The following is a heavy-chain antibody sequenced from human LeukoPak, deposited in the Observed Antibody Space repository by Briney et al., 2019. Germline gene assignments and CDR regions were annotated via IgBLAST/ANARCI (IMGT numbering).Heavy chain of an antibody. D-gene: IGHD3-10*01. CDR2: IYHSGST. V-gene: IGHV4-38-2*02. J-gene: IGHJ1*01. CDR1: GYSISSDYY. CDR3: ARDRIGAHGPGYFQY. Sequence: SETLSLTCAVSGYSISSDYYWGWTRQPPGKGLEWIGSIYHSGSTYHNPSLKSRVTISVDTSKNQFSLKLSSVTAADMAVYFCARDRIGAHGPGYFQYWGQGTLVTVSS.